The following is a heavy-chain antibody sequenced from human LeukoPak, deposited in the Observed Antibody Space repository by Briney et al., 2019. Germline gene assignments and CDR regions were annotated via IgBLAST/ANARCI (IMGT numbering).Heavy chain of an antibody. CDR3: AREHCSTINCYRALDY. V-gene: IGHV3-66*01. CDR2: IYSGGST. D-gene: IGHD2-2*01. J-gene: IGHJ4*02. CDR1: GFTVSNNY. Sequence: GGSLRLSCAASGFTVSNNYMSWVRQVPGKGLEWVSVIYSGGSTYYADSVKDRFTISRDNSRNTLYLQMNSLRAEDTAVYYCAREHCSTINCYRALDYWGQGTLVTVSS.